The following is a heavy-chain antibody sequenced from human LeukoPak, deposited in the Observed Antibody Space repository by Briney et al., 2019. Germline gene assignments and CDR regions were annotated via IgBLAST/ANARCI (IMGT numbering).Heavy chain of an antibody. CDR3: ARTGQQLVHY. D-gene: IGHD6-13*01. J-gene: IGHJ4*02. V-gene: IGHV3-66*02. CDR2: IYSGGST. Sequence: PGGSLRLSCAASGFTVSSNYMSWVRQAPGKGLEWVSVIYSGGSTYYADSVKGRFTISRGNSKDTLYLQMNSLRAEDTAVYYCARTGQQLVHYWGQGTLVTVSS. CDR1: GFTVSSNY.